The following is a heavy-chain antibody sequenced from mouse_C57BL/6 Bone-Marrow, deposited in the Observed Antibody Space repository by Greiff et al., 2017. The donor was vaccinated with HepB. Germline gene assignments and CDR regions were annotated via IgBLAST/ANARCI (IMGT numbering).Heavy chain of an antibody. Sequence: EVQGVESGPGMVHPSQSLSLTCTVTGYSITSGYDWHWIRHFPGNKLEWMGYISYSGSTNYNPSLKSRISITHDTSKNHFFLKLNSVTTEDTATYYCARSATIPPWYFDVWGTGTTVTVSS. J-gene: IGHJ1*03. D-gene: IGHD2-1*01. CDR2: ISYSGST. CDR1: GYSITSGYD. CDR3: ARSATIPPWYFDV. V-gene: IGHV3-1*01.